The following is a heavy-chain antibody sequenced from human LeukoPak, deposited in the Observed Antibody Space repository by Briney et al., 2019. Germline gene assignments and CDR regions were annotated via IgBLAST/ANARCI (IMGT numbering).Heavy chain of an antibody. CDR1: GFTFSNYW. J-gene: IGHJ1*01. V-gene: IGHV3-7*05. D-gene: IGHD6-13*01. CDR3: AKAEGSSTWYRGEYFQH. Sequence: PGGSLRLSCAVSGFTFSNYWMNWVRQAPGKGLEWVANIKKDGSEKYYVDSLKGRFTISRDNAKNSLYLQMSSLRAEDTAIYYCAKAEGSSTWYRGEYFQHWGQGTLVTVSS. CDR2: IKKDGSEK.